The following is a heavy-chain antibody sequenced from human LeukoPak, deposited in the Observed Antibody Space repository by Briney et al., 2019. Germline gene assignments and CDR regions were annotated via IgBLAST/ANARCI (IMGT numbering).Heavy chain of an antibody. Sequence: GGSLRLSCAASGFNFRAYWMSWARQAPGKGREWVASLNQDADREYYVDSVKGRFTISRDNAKNSLYLQMGGLRVEDTAVYYCARATTASARDHWGEGTLVTVSS. CDR3: ARATTASARDH. CDR2: LNQDADRE. CDR1: GFNFRAYW. V-gene: IGHV3-7*01. D-gene: IGHD1-14*01. J-gene: IGHJ4*02.